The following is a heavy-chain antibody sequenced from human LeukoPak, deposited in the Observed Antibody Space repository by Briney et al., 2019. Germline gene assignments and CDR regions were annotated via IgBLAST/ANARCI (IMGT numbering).Heavy chain of an antibody. Sequence: GASVKVSCKASGYTFTGYYMHWVRQAPGQGLEWMGGIIPILGTANYVQKFQGRVTITADESTSTAYMELSSLRSEDTAVYYCAETHGVPWGQGTLVTVSS. D-gene: IGHD2-8*01. CDR1: GYTFTGYY. V-gene: IGHV1-69*13. CDR2: IIPILGTA. CDR3: AETHGVP. J-gene: IGHJ4*02.